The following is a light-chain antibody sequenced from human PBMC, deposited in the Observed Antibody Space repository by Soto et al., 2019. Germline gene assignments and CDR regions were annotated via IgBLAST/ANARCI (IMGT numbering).Light chain of an antibody. CDR2: AAS. CDR1: QDINSY. Sequence: DVQMTQSPSSLSASVGDRVTITCRASQDINSYLAWYQQNPGNAPKSLIYAASSLQTGVPSRFSGSESGTDFTLPISNLQPEDSATYYCQQHNIYPLTFGGGTKVEIK. V-gene: IGKV1D-16*01. J-gene: IGKJ4*01. CDR3: QQHNIYPLT.